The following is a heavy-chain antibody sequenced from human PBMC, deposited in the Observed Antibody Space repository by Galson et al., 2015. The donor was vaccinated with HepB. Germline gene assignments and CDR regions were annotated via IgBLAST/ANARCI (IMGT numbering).Heavy chain of an antibody. Sequence: SLRLSCAASGFTFTTYPIHWVRQAPGKGLEWVALMSYDGNNEYYADSVKGRFSISRDTSKNTLFLQMNSLRPDDTAVYYCARTGSAILSPFDFWGQGTLVTVSS. D-gene: IGHD2-21*02. J-gene: IGHJ4*02. CDR3: ARTGSAILSPFDF. CDR2: MSYDGNNE. CDR1: GFTFTTYP. V-gene: IGHV3-30*04.